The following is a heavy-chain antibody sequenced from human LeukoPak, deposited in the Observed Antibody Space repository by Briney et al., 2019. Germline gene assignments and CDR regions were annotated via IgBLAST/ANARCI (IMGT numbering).Heavy chain of an antibody. CDR1: GFTFSSYS. CDR2: ISSSTGTI. Sequence: GGSLRLSCVASGFTFSSYSMNWVRQAPGKGLEWVSYISSSTGTIYYADSVKGRFTISRDSAKNSLYLQMDSLRDDDTAVYYCARARTGGYWGQGTLVTVSS. D-gene: IGHD4-23*01. V-gene: IGHV3-48*02. J-gene: IGHJ4*02. CDR3: ARARTGGY.